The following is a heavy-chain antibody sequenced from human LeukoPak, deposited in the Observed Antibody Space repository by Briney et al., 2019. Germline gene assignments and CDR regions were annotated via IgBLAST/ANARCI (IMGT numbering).Heavy chain of an antibody. Sequence: SETLSLTCAVYGGSFSGYYWSWIRQPPGKGLEWIGEINHSGSTNYNPSLKSRVTISVDTSKNQFSLKLSSVTAADTAVYYCARGQKDYYDSSGPSGYWGQGTLVTVSS. CDR2: INHSGST. V-gene: IGHV4-34*01. CDR1: GGSFSGYY. CDR3: ARGQKDYYDSSGPSGY. D-gene: IGHD3-22*01. J-gene: IGHJ4*02.